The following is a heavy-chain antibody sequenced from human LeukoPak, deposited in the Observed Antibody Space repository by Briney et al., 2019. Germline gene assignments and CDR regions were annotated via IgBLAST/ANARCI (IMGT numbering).Heavy chain of an antibody. CDR3: AKSDDRYFDY. D-gene: IGHD1-1*01. V-gene: IGHV4-4*02. J-gene: IGHJ4*02. Sequence: GSLRLSCAASGFTFSSYSMNWVRQPPGKGLEWIGEIEHGGSTSYNPSLRSRVTMSVDNSRNQFSLKLSSVNAADTAVYYCAKSDDRYFDYWGQGTLVTVSS. CDR2: IEHGGST. CDR1: GFTFSSYSM.